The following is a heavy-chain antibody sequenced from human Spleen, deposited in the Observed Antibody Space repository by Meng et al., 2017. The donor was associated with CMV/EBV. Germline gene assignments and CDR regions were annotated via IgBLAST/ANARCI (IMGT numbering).Heavy chain of an antibody. J-gene: IGHJ4*02. CDR1: RFTFSTYG. CDR3: AREWHYYDSSGYVPGW. CDR2: IRHDGNNK. D-gene: IGHD3-22*01. Sequence: SRFTFSTYGMHWVRQAPGKGLEWVAVIRHDGNNKYDGDSVKGRFTVSRDNSKNTLYLQMNSLRADDTAVYYCAREWHYYDSSGYVPGWWGQGTLVTVSS. V-gene: IGHV3-33*01.